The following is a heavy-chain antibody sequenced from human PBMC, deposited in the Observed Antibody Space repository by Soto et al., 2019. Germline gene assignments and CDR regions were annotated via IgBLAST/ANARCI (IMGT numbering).Heavy chain of an antibody. CDR3: AKDIVPYYYDSSGYYSTFDY. Sequence: EVQLVESGGGLVQPGRSLRLSCAASGFTFDDYAMHWVRQAPGKGLEWVSGISWNSGSIGYADSVKGRFTISRDNAKNSLYLQMNSLRAEDTALYYCAKDIVPYYYDSSGYYSTFDYWGQGTLVPVSS. CDR2: ISWNSGSI. J-gene: IGHJ4*02. D-gene: IGHD3-22*01. CDR1: GFTFDDYA. V-gene: IGHV3-9*01.